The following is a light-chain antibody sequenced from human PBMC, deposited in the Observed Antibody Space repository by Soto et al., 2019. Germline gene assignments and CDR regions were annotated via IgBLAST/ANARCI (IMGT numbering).Light chain of an antibody. Sequence: QPVLTQPRSVSGSPGQSVTISCTGTSSDVGDHNSVSWYQQHPGKAPKLMIFDVYKRPSGVPDRFSGSISGNTASLTISGLQADDEADYYCSSHAGRFPCFGGGTKVTVL. J-gene: IGLJ2*01. CDR3: SSHAGRFPC. CDR2: DVY. V-gene: IGLV2-11*01. CDR1: SSDVGDHNS.